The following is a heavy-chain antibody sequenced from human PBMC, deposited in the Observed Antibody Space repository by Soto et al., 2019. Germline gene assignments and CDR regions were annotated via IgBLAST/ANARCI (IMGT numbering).Heavy chain of an antibody. CDR2: ISYDGSNK. CDR3: ARDSGGYSYGRFDY. Sequence: GGSLRLSCAASGFTFSSYAMHWVRQAPGKGLEWVAVISYDGSNKYYADSVKGRFTISRDNSKNTLYLQMNSLRAEDTAVYYCARDSGGYSYGRFDYWGQGTLVTVSS. V-gene: IGHV3-30-3*01. CDR1: GFTFSSYA. J-gene: IGHJ4*02. D-gene: IGHD5-18*01.